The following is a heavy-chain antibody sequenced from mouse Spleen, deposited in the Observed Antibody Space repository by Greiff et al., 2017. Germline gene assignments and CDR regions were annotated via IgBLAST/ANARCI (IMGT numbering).Heavy chain of an antibody. Sequence: QVQLQQSGPELVKPGASVRISCKASGYTFTSYYIHWVKQRPGQGLEWIGWIYPGNVNTKYNEKFKGKATLTADKSSSTAYMQLSSLTSEDSAVYFCARSYYGWYFDVWGAGTTVTVSS. V-gene: IGHV1S56*01. CDR2: IYPGNVNT. D-gene: IGHD1-1*01. J-gene: IGHJ1*01. CDR1: GYTFTSYY. CDR3: ARSYYGWYFDV.